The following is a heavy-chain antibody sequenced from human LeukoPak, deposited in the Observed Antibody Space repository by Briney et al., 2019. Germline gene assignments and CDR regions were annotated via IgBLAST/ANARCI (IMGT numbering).Heavy chain of an antibody. CDR3: AKDFSHAPVGG. CDR2: ISWNSGSI. V-gene: IGHV3-9*01. Sequence: PGRSLRLSCAASGFTFDDYAMHWVRQAPGKGREWVSGISWNSGSIGYTDSVKGRFTISRDNAKNSLYLQMNSLRAEDTALYYCAKDFSHAPVGGWGQGTLVTVSS. CDR1: GFTFDDYA. D-gene: IGHD2-15*01. J-gene: IGHJ4*02.